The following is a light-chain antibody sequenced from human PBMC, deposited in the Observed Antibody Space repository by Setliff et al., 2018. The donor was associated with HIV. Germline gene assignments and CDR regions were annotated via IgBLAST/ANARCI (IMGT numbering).Light chain of an antibody. CDR2: DVS. J-gene: IGLJ1*01. CDR1: SSDVGGCNY. CDR3: CSYAGSYTYV. V-gene: IGLV2-11*01. Sequence: QSVLAQPRSVSGSPGQSVTISCTGTSSDVGGCNYVSWYQQHPGKAPKMMIYDVSTRPSGVPDRFSGSKSGNTASLTISGLQTEDEADYYCCSYAGSYTYVFGTGTKV.